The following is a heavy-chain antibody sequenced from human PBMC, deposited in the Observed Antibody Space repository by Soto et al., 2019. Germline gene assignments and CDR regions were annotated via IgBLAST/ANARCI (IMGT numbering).Heavy chain of an antibody. CDR3: ARTESYYDSSGYHHIFDY. J-gene: IGHJ4*02. Sequence: SGGSLRLSCAASGFTFSSYSMNWVRQAPGKGLEWVSSISSSSSYIYYADSVKGRFTISRDNAKNSLYLQMNSLRAEDTAVYYCARTESYYDSSGYHHIFDYWGQGTLVTVSS. D-gene: IGHD3-22*01. CDR2: ISSSSSYI. V-gene: IGHV3-21*01. CDR1: GFTFSSYS.